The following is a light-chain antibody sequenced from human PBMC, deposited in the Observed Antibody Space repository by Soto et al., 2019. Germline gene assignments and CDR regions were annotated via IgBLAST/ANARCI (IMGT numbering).Light chain of an antibody. J-gene: IGLJ2*01. V-gene: IGLV2-8*01. CDR1: SSDFGGTNY. Sequence: QSVLTQPPSASGSPGQSVTISCTGASSDFGGTNYVSWYQQHPGKAPKLMMFEVTKRPSGVPDRFSGSKSGNTASLTVSGLQAEDEADYYCTSYAGSYADVVFGGGTKLTVL. CDR2: EVT. CDR3: TSYAGSYADVV.